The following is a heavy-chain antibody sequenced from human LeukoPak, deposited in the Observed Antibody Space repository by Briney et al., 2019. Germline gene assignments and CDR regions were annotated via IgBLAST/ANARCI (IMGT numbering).Heavy chain of an antibody. D-gene: IGHD3-9*01. CDR2: IIPIFGTA. CDR3: ARAAVYDILTGHYPKNLEETTVTYYFDY. J-gene: IGHJ4*02. V-gene: IGHV1-69*13. Sequence: SVKVSCKASGGTFSSYAISWVRQTPGQGLEWMGGIIPIFGTANYAQKFQGRVTITADESTSTAYMELSSLRSEDTAVYYCARAAVYDILTGHYPKNLEETTVTYYFDYWGQGTLVTVSS. CDR1: GGTFSSYA.